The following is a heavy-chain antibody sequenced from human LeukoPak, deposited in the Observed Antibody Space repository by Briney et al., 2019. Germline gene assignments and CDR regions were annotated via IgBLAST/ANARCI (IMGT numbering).Heavy chain of an antibody. CDR3: ASLFPGGGPYDFWSGYYIACDY. CDR2: IYYSGST. D-gene: IGHD3-3*01. Sequence: SETLSLTCTVSGGSISSSSYYWGWIRQPPGKGLEWIGSIYYSGSTYYNPSLKSRVTISVDTSKNQFSLKLSSVTAADTAVYYCASLFPGGGPYDFWSGYYIACDYWGQGTLVTVSS. J-gene: IGHJ4*02. V-gene: IGHV4-39*01. CDR1: GGSISSSSYY.